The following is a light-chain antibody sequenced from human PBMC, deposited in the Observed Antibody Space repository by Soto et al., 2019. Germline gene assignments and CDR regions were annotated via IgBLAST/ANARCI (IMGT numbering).Light chain of an antibody. J-gene: IGKJ1*01. CDR2: DTS. CDR1: QSVSSSY. Sequence: EIVLTQSPGTLSLSPGERATLSCRASQSVSSSYLAWYQQKPGQAPRLLIYDTSSRATGIPERFSGSGSGTVFTLAISRLEPEDFAVYYCQQCGSSPSFGQGTKVELK. CDR3: QQCGSSPS. V-gene: IGKV3-20*01.